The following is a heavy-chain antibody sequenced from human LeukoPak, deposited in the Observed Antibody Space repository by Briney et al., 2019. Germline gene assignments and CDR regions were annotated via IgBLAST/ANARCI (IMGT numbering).Heavy chain of an antibody. J-gene: IGHJ4*02. CDR3: ARALMSIFGVTD. CDR2: IIPIFGTA. V-gene: IGHV1-69*01. CDR1: GGTFSSYA. D-gene: IGHD3-3*01. Sequence: GASVKVSCKASGGTFSSYAISWVRQAPGQGLEWMGGIIPIFGTANYAQKFQGRVTITADESTSTAYMELSSLRSEDTAVYYCARALMSIFGVTDWGQGTLVTVSS.